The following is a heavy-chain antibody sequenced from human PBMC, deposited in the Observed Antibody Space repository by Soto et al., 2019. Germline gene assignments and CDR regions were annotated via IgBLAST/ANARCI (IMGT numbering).Heavy chain of an antibody. Sequence: QVQLQESGPGLVKPSQTLSLTCTVSGGSMNSGGYCWNWIRQHPGEGLEWIGCISYGGTTSYNPSLKSRVNISVDTSKNQFSLKLSSVTAADTAVYYCSRGILVWGQGTLITVSS. CDR1: GGSMNSGGYC. V-gene: IGHV4-31*03. CDR3: SRGILV. CDR2: ISYGGTT. D-gene: IGHD2-15*01. J-gene: IGHJ4*02.